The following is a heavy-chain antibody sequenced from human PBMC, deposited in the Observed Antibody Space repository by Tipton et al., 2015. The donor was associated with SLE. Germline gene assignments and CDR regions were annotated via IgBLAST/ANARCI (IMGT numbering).Heavy chain of an antibody. CDR1: GGSTNTDTDY. Sequence: TLSLTCSVSGGSTNTDTDYWNWIRQSPGRGLEWIGSIYSSGSTYYNPSLKSRVSISTDTSKNQVSLKLSSVTAADTAVYYCARRFLEWPKAVYNWFDPWGQGTLVTVSS. CDR2: IYSSGST. D-gene: IGHD3-3*01. CDR3: ARRFLEWPKAVYNWFDP. J-gene: IGHJ5*02. V-gene: IGHV4-39*01.